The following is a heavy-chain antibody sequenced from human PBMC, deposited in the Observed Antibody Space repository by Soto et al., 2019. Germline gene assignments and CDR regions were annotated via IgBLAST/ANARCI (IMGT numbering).Heavy chain of an antibody. V-gene: IGHV3-33*01. Sequence: QVQLVESGGGVVQPGRSLRLSCAASGFTFSSYGMHWVRQAPGKGLEWVAVIWYDGSNKYYADSVKGRFTISRDNSKNTLYLQMNGLRAEDTAVYYCARDANDYDFWSGFGGGDYWGQGTLVTVSS. CDR2: IWYDGSNK. CDR1: GFTFSSYG. D-gene: IGHD3-3*01. J-gene: IGHJ4*02. CDR3: ARDANDYDFWSGFGGGDY.